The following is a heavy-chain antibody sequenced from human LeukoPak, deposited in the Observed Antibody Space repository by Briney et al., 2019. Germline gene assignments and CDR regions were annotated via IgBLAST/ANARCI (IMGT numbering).Heavy chain of an antibody. CDR3: AKGSNSLRYFDWSIPPSFDY. J-gene: IGHJ4*02. V-gene: IGHV3-53*01. CDR2: IYSGGST. D-gene: IGHD3-9*01. CDR1: GFTVSSNY. Sequence: GGSLRLSCAASGFTVSSNYMSWVRQAPGKGLEWVSVIYSGGSTYYADSVKGRFTISRDNSKNTLYLQMNSLRAEDTAVYYCAKGSNSLRYFDWSIPPSFDYWGQGTLVTVSS.